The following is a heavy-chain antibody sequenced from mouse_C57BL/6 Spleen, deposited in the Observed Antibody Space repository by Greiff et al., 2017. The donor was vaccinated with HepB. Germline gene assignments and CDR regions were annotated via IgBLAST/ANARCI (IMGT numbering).Heavy chain of an antibody. J-gene: IGHJ4*01. D-gene: IGHD2-1*01. CDR3: TIYGNYDYYAMDY. CDR1: GFTFSSYA. Sequence: DVMLVESGEGLVKPGGSLKLSCAASGFTFSSYAMSWVRQTPEKRLEWVAYISSGGDYIYYADTVKGRFTISRDNARNTLYLQMSSLKSEDTAMYYCTIYGNYDYYAMDYWGQGTSVTVSS. V-gene: IGHV5-9-1*02. CDR2: ISSGGDYI.